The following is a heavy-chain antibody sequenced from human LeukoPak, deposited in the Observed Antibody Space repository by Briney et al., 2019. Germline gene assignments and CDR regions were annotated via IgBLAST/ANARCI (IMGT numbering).Heavy chain of an antibody. CDR2: IYYSRST. CDR1: GGSISSYY. D-gene: IGHD6-13*01. V-gene: IGHV4-59*08. Sequence: SETLSFTWNTPGGSISSYYWSWIRRPPGKGLEWTGYIYYSRSTNYNPSMKSRVTISVDTSKNQFSLRLSSVTAADTAVYYCARQGSWYWFFDYWGQGTLVTVSS. J-gene: IGHJ4*02. CDR3: ARQGSWYWFFDY.